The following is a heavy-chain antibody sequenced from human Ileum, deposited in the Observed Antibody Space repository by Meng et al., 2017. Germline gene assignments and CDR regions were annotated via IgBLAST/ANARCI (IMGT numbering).Heavy chain of an antibody. J-gene: IGHJ4*02. CDR1: GGSVSSAGYQ. Sequence: QAPLQESGPGLVRPSETLSLICTVSGGSVSSAGYQWGWIRQPPGKGLEWIGYASTNYNPSLKSRVTISLDTSKNQFSLKLSSVTAADTAVYYCARDHWGSLDYWGQGILVTVSS. CDR2: AST. V-gene: IGHV4-61*08. D-gene: IGHD7-27*01. CDR3: ARDHWGSLDY.